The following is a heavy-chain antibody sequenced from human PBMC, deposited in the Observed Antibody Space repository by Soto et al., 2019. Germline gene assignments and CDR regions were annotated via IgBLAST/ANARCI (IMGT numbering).Heavy chain of an antibody. V-gene: IGHV4-30-4*01. CDR2: VHHSGIT. CDR3: ARADGGDAYFDY. Sequence: QVQLQESGPGLVKPSQTLSLTCIVSGGSITSGDYFWSSVRQPPGKGLEWIGYVHHSGITYSNPSLNSRVTVSVDTSKNQFSLKVASVTAADTAVYYCARADGGDAYFDYWGQGTQVTVSS. D-gene: IGHD2-21*02. CDR1: GGSITSGDYF. J-gene: IGHJ4*02.